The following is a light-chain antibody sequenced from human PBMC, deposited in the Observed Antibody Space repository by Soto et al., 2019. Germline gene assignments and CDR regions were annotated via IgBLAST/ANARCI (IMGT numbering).Light chain of an antibody. V-gene: IGKV1-33*01. CDR2: DAS. J-gene: IGKJ3*01. CDR3: QQYDDHPFT. CDR1: QDISNY. Sequence: DLQMTQSPSSLSASLGDRVTITCQASQDISNYLSWYQQKPGKAPKLLIYDASNLETGVPSRFGGSGAGTDFTFTISSLHPEDVATYYCQQYDDHPFTFGPGTKVDFK.